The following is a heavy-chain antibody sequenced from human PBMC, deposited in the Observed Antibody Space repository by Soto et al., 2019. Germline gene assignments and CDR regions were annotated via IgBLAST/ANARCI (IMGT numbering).Heavy chain of an antibody. CDR1: GGTFSSYA. Sequence: GASVKVSCKASGGTFSSYAISWVRQAPGQGLEWMGGIIPIFGTANYAQKFQGRVTITADESTSTAYMELSSLRSEDTAVYYCARDSMVRGVIESDYWGQGTLVTVAS. V-gene: IGHV1-69*13. CDR3: ARDSMVRGVIESDY. D-gene: IGHD3-10*01. J-gene: IGHJ4*02. CDR2: IIPIFGTA.